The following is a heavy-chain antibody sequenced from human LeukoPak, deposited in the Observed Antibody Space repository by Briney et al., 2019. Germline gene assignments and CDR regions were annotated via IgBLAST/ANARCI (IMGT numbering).Heavy chain of an antibody. J-gene: IGHJ4*02. CDR2: ISYDGSNK. CDR3: ARDRWATALALRFVYF. Sequence: GGSLRLSCAASGFTFSSVGMHWVRQAPGKGLEWVAVISYDGSNKYYADSVKGRFTISRDNSKNTLSLQMNSLRPEDTALYYGARDRWATALALRFVYFGGQGTLVTVSS. CDR1: GFTFSSVG. D-gene: IGHD5-18*01. V-gene: IGHV3-30*03.